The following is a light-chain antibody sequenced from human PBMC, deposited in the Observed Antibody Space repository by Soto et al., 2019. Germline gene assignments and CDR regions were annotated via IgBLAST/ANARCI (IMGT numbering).Light chain of an antibody. CDR3: QQYNNWPWT. CDR1: QSISDT. CDR2: GAS. Sequence: EIVMTQSPATLSVSPGGRATLSCRASQSISDTLAWYQQKPGQAPTLLIHGASTRATGFPGRFSGSGSGTDFTLTISSLQSEDFAVYYCQQYNNWPWTFGQGTKVEIK. J-gene: IGKJ1*01. V-gene: IGKV3-15*01.